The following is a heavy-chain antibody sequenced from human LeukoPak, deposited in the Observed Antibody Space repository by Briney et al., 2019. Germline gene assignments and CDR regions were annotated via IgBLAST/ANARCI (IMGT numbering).Heavy chain of an antibody. CDR3: ARQVWSGWSREFDN. CDR1: GFTVSSNY. D-gene: IGHD6-19*01. Sequence: GGSLRLSCAASGFTVSSNYMSWVRQAPGKGLEWVSCISTSGTTIYYVDSVKGRFTISRDNAKNSLYLQMNSLRAEDTAVYYCARQVWSGWSREFDNWGQGTLVTVSS. CDR2: ISTSGTTI. J-gene: IGHJ4*02. V-gene: IGHV3-11*01.